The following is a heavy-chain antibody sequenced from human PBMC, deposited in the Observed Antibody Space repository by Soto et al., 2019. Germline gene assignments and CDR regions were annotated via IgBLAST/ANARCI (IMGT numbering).Heavy chain of an antibody. V-gene: IGHV1-3*01. D-gene: IGHD3-16*01. J-gene: IGHJ5*02. Sequence: ASVKVSCKASGYTFTTYSMHWMRQAPGQRLEWMGWINAGSGRTKYSQKFWGRVTFTSDTSASTASMELSSLRYEDTAVYYCATWVSPGWFDPWGQGTLVTVSS. CDR2: INAGSGRT. CDR3: ATWVSPGWFDP. CDR1: GYTFTTYS.